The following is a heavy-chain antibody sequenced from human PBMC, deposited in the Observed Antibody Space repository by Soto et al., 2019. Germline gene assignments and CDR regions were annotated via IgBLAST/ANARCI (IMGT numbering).Heavy chain of an antibody. J-gene: IGHJ4*02. Sequence: QVQLQESGPGLVKPSETLSLTCAVSGDSISTYYCMWIRQPPGKGLESIGYLYYGRSANYNPSLKSRVTLSVDTSTNQCSLTLSSMTAAYMAVYYCALRSMAVVPEYWGQGTLVTVSS. CDR3: ALRSMAVVPEY. V-gene: IGHV4-59*01. CDR1: GDSISTYY. D-gene: IGHD3-22*01. CDR2: LYYGRSA.